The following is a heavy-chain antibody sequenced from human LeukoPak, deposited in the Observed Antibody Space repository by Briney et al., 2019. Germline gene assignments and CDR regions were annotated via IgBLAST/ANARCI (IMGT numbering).Heavy chain of an antibody. CDR3: ATDSNGSGTYYMGALDI. CDR2: FDPEDRET. D-gene: IGHD3-10*01. V-gene: IGHV1-24*01. CDR1: GYIFSELS. Sequence: ASVKVSCKVSGYIFSELSMHWVRQAPGKGLEWMGGFDPEDRETVYAQALKGGVTMTEDTSSVEAYMELSSLTSEDTAVYYCATDSNGSGTYYMGALDIWGQGTMVTASS. J-gene: IGHJ3*02.